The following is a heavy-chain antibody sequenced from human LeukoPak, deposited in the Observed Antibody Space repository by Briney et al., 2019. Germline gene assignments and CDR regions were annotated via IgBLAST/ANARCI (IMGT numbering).Heavy chain of an antibody. CDR2: IYYSGST. V-gene: IGHV4-59*01. Sequence: SSETLSLTCTVSGGSISSYYWSWIRRPPGKGLEWIGYIYYSGSTNYNPSLKSRVTISVDTSKNQFSLKLSSVTAADTAVYYCARGYSSGWYLYGYYYGMDVWGQGTTVTVSS. J-gene: IGHJ6*02. D-gene: IGHD6-19*01. CDR1: GGSISSYY. CDR3: ARGYSSGWYLYGYYYGMDV.